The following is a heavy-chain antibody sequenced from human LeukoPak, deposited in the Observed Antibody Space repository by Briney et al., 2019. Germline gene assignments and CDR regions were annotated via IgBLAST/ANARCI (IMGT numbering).Heavy chain of an antibody. Sequence: SETLSLTCGVYGGSFSGYYWSWIRQPPGKGLEWIGEINHSGSTNYNPSLKSRVTISVDTSKNQFSLKLSSVTAADTAVYYCAREVGYNWNDLGDAFDIWGQGTMVTVSS. J-gene: IGHJ3*02. CDR3: AREVGYNWNDLGDAFDI. D-gene: IGHD1-1*01. CDR2: INHSGST. V-gene: IGHV4-34*01. CDR1: GGSFSGYY.